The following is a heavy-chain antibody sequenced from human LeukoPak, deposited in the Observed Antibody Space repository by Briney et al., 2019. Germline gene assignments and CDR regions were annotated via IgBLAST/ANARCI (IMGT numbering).Heavy chain of an antibody. CDR3: ATPGGYSGYDSSNYFDY. CDR1: GFTFSSYA. V-gene: IGHV3-23*01. Sequence: GGSLRLSCAASGFTFSSYAMSWVRQAPGKGLEWVSAISGSGGSTYYADPVKGRFTISRDNSKNTLYLQMNSLRAEDTAVYYCATPGGYSGYDSSNYFDYWGQGTLVTVSS. D-gene: IGHD5-12*01. J-gene: IGHJ4*02. CDR2: ISGSGGST.